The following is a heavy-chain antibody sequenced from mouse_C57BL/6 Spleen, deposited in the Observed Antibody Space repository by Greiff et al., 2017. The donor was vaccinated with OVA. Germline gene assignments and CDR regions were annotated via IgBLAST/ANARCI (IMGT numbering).Heavy chain of an antibody. D-gene: IGHD1-1*01. V-gene: IGHV1-52*01. CDR2: IDPSDSET. CDR1: GYTFTSYW. Sequence: QVQLQQPGAELVRPGSSVKLSCKASGYTFTSYWMHWVKQRPIQGLEWIGNIDPSDSETHYNQKFKDKATLTVDKSSSTAYMQLSSLTSEDSAVYYGARGDTTVVDYAMDYWGQGTSVTVSS. J-gene: IGHJ4*01. CDR3: ARGDTTVVDYAMDY.